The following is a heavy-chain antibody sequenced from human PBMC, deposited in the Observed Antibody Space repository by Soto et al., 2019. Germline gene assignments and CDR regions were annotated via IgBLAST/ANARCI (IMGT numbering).Heavy chain of an antibody. CDR1: GFTFSSYV. J-gene: IGHJ4*02. CDR2: IRYDGTKK. Sequence: QVQVVESGGGVVQPGRSLTLSCAASGFTFSSYVMHWVRQAPGKGLEWVADIRYDGTKKHYANSVKGRFTISRDNSKNTVDLQMSSLSREDTAVYYCAHILSGPTDYWGQGTLVTISS. CDR3: AHILSGPTDY. V-gene: IGHV3-33*03. D-gene: IGHD1-1*01.